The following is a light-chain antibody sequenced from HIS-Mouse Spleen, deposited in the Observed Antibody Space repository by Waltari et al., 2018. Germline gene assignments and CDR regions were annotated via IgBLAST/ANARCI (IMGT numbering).Light chain of an antibody. CDR1: ALPKQY. V-gene: IGLV3-25*03. Sequence: SYELTQPPSVSVSPGQTARITCSGDALPKQYAYWYQQKPGQAPVLVIYKDSERTSGIPGRFSGSDSGTTVTLTISGVQAEDEADYYCQSADSSGTYHVVFGGGTKLTVL. J-gene: IGLJ2*01. CDR2: KDS. CDR3: QSADSSGTYHVV.